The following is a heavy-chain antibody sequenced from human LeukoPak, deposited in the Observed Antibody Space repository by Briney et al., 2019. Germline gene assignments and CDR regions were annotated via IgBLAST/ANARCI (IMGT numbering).Heavy chain of an antibody. CDR3: ARGADGWLDFDY. J-gene: IGHJ4*02. V-gene: IGHV4-39*07. CDR1: GGSISSSSYY. Sequence: SETLSLTCTVSGGSISSSSYYWGWIRQPPGKGLEWIGSISRTGSSYYNPSLKSRVTISVDTSKNQFSLKLSSVTAADTAVYYCARGADGWLDFDYWGQGTLVTVSS. CDR2: ISRTGSS. D-gene: IGHD5-24*01.